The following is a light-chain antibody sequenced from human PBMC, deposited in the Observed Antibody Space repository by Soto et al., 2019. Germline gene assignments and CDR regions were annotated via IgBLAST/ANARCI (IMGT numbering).Light chain of an antibody. CDR3: QQFNSYPIT. CDR2: DAS. Sequence: GDRVTITCRASQGISSALAWYQQKPGKAPKLLIYDASSLESGVPSRFSGSGSGTDFTLTISSLQPEDFATYYCQQFNSYPITCGQGTRLEIK. V-gene: IGKV1-13*02. J-gene: IGKJ5*01. CDR1: QGISSA.